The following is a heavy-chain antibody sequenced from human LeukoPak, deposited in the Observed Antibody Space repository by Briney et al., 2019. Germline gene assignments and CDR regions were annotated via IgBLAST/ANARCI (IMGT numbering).Heavy chain of an antibody. CDR1: GFTVSSNY. D-gene: IGHD4-17*01. CDR2: IYSDGST. CDR3: ARDNGDYYYGMDV. Sequence: TGGSLRLSCAASGFTVSSNYMSWVRKAPGKGLEWVSVIYSDGSTYYADSVKGRFTISRDNSKNTLYLQVNSLRAEDTAVYYCARDNGDYYYGMDVWGQGTTVTVSS. V-gene: IGHV3-53*01. J-gene: IGHJ6*02.